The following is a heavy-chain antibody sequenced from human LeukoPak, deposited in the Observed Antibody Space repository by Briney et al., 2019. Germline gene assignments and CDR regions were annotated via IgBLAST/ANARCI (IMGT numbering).Heavy chain of an antibody. CDR1: GYTFTGYY. Sequence: ASVKVSCKASGYTFTGYYMHWVRQAPGQGLEWMGWISAYNGNTNYAQKLQGRVTMTTDTSTSTAYMELRSLRSDDTDVYYCARTRDYGDYGLDYWGQGTLVTVSS. D-gene: IGHD4-17*01. J-gene: IGHJ4*02. CDR3: ARTRDYGDYGLDY. V-gene: IGHV1-18*04. CDR2: ISAYNGNT.